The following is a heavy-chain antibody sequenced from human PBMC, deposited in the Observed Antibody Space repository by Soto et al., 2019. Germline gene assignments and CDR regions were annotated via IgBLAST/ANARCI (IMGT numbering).Heavy chain of an antibody. Sequence: QVQLVQSGAEVKKPGTSVKVSCKASGYTFTSYGISWVRPAAVQGLEWMGWISAYNGNTNYAQKLKGRGTMTTDTYTSTAYMELRSLRSDDTAVYYCSRDGGYSGSYWGQGTLVTVSS. D-gene: IGHD1-26*01. CDR1: GYTFTSYG. J-gene: IGHJ4*02. CDR3: SRDGGYSGSY. CDR2: ISAYNGNT. V-gene: IGHV1-18*01.